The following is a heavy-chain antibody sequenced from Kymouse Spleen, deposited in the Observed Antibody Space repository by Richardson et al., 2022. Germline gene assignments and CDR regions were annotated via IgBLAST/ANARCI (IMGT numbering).Heavy chain of an antibody. J-gene: IGHJ6*02. CDR2: INHSGST. V-gene: IGHV4-34*01. CDR3: ARGTYYYGSGSYYPYYYYGMDV. D-gene: IGHD3-10*01. CDR1: GGSFSGYY. Sequence: QVQLQQWGAGLLKPSETLSLTCAVYGGSFSGYYWSWIRQPPGKGLEWIGEINHSGSTNYNPSLKSRVTISVDTSKNQFSLKLSSVTAADTAVYYCARGTYYYGSGSYYPYYYYGMDVWGQGTTVTVSS.